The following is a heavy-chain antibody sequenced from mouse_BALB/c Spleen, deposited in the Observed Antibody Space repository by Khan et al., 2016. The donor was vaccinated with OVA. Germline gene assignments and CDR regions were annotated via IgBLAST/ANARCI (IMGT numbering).Heavy chain of an antibody. CDR1: GFTFSNYT. CDR3: ARYDTLYAMDY. J-gene: IGHJ4*01. V-gene: IGHV5-12-2*01. Sequence: EVELVESGGGLVQPGGSLKLSCAASGFTFSNYTMSWVRQTPEKRLEWVASISTGGGTTYYPDTVTGRFTISRDNAKNTLYLQMSSLKSEDTAMYYCARYDTLYAMDYWGQGTSVTVSS. D-gene: IGHD2-12*01. CDR2: ISTGGGTT.